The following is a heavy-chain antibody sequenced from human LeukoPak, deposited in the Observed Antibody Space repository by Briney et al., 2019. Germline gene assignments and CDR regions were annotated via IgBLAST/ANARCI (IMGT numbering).Heavy chain of an antibody. CDR2: ISAYNGNT. CDR1: GYTFTSYG. V-gene: IGHV1-18*01. D-gene: IGHD2-2*01. Sequence: GASVKVSCKASGYTFTSYGISWVRQAPGQGLEWMGWISAYNGNTNYAQKLQGRVTMTTDTSTSTAYMELRSLRSDDTAVYYCARGGCSSTSCYWTSEPRYTDVWGKGTTVTVSS. CDR3: ARGGCSSTSCYWTSEPRYTDV. J-gene: IGHJ6*03.